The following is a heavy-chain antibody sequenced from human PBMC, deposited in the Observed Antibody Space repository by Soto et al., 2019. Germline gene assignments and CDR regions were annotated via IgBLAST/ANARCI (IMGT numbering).Heavy chain of an antibody. CDR2: ISSAGKTI. D-gene: IGHD2-21*01. V-gene: IGHV3-11*01. CDR3: SRAYCGGSLCSPDDYYGMDV. J-gene: IGHJ6*02. CDR1: GFTFSDYY. Sequence: QVQLVESGGGLVKPGGSLRLSCAASGFTFSDYYMSWIRQAPGKGLEWLSYISSAGKTIYYADSVKGRFTISRDNAKNTLSVQMNGLIAEDTAVSYCSRAYCGGSLCSPDDYYGMDVWGRGTTGTVSS.